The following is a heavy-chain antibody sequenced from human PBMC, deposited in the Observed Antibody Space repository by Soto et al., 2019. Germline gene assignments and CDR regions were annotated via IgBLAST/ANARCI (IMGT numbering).Heavy chain of an antibody. V-gene: IGHV1-3*01. D-gene: IGHD6-13*01. Sequence: QVQLVQSGAEVKKPGASVKVSCKASGYTFTSYAMHWVRQAPGQRLEWMGWINAGNGNTKYSQKFQGRVTITRDTSASTAYMELSSLRSEDTAVYYCARGSSSWEGAYFDYWGQGTLVTVSS. CDR1: GYTFTSYA. CDR3: ARGSSSWEGAYFDY. CDR2: INAGNGNT. J-gene: IGHJ4*02.